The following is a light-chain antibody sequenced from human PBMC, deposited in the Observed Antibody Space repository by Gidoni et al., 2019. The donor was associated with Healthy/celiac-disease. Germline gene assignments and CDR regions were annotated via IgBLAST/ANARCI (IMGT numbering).Light chain of an antibody. CDR1: KVGDKY. V-gene: IGLV3-1*01. CDR2: QDS. J-gene: IGLJ2*01. Sequence: SYELTQPPSVSVSPGQTASITCSGDKVGDKYACWYQQKPGQSPVLVIYQDSKRPSGIPERFSGSKPGNTATLTISGTQAMDEADYYCQAWDSSTSVVFGGGTKLTVL. CDR3: QAWDSSTSVV.